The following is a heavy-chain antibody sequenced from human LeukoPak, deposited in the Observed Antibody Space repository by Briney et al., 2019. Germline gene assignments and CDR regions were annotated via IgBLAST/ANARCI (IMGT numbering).Heavy chain of an antibody. J-gene: IGHJ4*02. D-gene: IGHD4-11*01. CDR3: ARRFGERLYSNNDAFDS. Sequence: GESLKISCQASGYAFAKYWIGWVRQMPGKGLEWTGIIYPGDSDTSYGQSFQGQVTISVEKSSNTAYLQWSRLKASDTAMYYCARRFGERLYSNNDAFDSWGQGTLVTVSS. V-gene: IGHV5-51*01. CDR1: GYAFAKYW. CDR2: IYPGDSDT.